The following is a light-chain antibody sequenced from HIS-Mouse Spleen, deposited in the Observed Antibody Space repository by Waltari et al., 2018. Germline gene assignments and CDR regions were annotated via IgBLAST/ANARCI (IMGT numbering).Light chain of an antibody. V-gene: IGKV4-1*01. J-gene: IGKJ4*01. CDR1: QSVLYSSNNKNY. CDR2: WAS. Sequence: DIVMTQSPDSLAGSLGERATINCKSSQSVLYSSNNKNYLAWYQQKPGQPPKLLISWASTRESGVPDRFSGSGSGTDFTLTISSLRAEDVAVYYCQQYYSTQLTFGGGTKVEIK. CDR3: QQYYSTQLT.